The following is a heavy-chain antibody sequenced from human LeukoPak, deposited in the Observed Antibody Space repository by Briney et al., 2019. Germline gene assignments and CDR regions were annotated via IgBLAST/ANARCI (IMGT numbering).Heavy chain of an antibody. CDR1: GFTFSNAW. D-gene: IGHD3-22*01. Sequence: GGSLRLSCAASGFTFSNAWMSWVRQAPGKGLEWVANIKLDGSEKYYVDSVKGRFTISRDNAKNSLYLQMNSLRAGDTAVYYCARATYYDSSSAFDIWGQGTMVTVSS. CDR2: IKLDGSEK. CDR3: ARATYYDSSSAFDI. J-gene: IGHJ3*02. V-gene: IGHV3-7*01.